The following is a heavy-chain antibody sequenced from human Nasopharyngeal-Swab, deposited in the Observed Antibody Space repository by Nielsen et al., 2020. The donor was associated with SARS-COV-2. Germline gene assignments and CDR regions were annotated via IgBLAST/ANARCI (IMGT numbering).Heavy chain of an antibody. D-gene: IGHD3-22*01. CDR2: ISSSGSTI. J-gene: IGHJ4*02. CDR3: AREGDCSGYVDY. V-gene: IGHV3-11*04. Sequence: REAPGKGLEWVSYISSSGSTIYYADSVKGRFTISRDNAKNSLYLQMNSLRAEDTAVYYCAREGDCSGYVDYWGQGTLVTVSS.